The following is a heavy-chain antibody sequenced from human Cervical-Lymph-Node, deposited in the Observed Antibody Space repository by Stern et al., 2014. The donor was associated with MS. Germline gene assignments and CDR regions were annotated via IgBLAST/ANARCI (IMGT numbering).Heavy chain of an antibody. V-gene: IGHV3-33*01. CDR2: IGYDGSNT. Sequence: DQLVESGGGVVQPGRSLRLSCAASGFTFSSRGMHWVRQAPGKGLEWLAIIGYDGSNTYDADSVKGRFTISRDNSKNTLYLQMNSLRAEETAVYYCAREGGNTAEYFQHWGQGTLVTVSS. CDR1: GFTFSSRG. J-gene: IGHJ1*01. D-gene: IGHD4-23*01. CDR3: AREGGNTAEYFQH.